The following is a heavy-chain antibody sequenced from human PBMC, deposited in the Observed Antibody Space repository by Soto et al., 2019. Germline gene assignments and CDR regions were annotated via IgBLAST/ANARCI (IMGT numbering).Heavy chain of an antibody. CDR1: GFTFSSYA. CDR2: ISGSGGST. V-gene: IGHV3-23*01. J-gene: IGHJ4*02. CDR3: ATQSSGLDY. D-gene: IGHD3-22*01. Sequence: SVGSLRLSCTASGFTFSSYAMSWVRQAPGKGLEWVSAISGSGGSTYYADSVKGRFTISRDNSKNTLYLQMNSLRAEDTAVYYCATQSSGLDYWGQGTLVTVSS.